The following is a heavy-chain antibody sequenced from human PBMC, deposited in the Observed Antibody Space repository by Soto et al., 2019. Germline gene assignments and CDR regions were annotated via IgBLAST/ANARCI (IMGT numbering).Heavy chain of an antibody. V-gene: IGHV3-33*01. J-gene: IGHJ1*01. CDR1: CFTFRSYV. Sequence: GGVVRLSCETSCFTFRSYVMHWVRQAPGKGLQWVAIIWFDGTKTYYGDSVKGRFTISRDNSKNTLYLQMSNLRAEDTALYFCVRDRTVSLVRGVSVDNWGQGALVTVSS. CDR2: IWFDGTKT. D-gene: IGHD3-10*02. CDR3: VRDRTVSLVRGVSVDN.